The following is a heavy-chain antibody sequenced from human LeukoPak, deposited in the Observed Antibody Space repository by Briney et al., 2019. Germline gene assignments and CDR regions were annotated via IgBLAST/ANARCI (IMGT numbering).Heavy chain of an antibody. V-gene: IGHV3-48*03. D-gene: IGHD6-13*01. CDR2: ISSSGSTI. CDR1: GFTFSSSE. J-gene: IGHJ5*02. CDR3: ARGVSSSWYGVVRNWFDP. Sequence: PGGSLRLSCAASGFTFSSSEMNWVRQAPGKGLEWLSYISSSGSTIYFADSVKGRFTISRDNAKTSLYLQMNSLRAEDTAVYYCARGVSSSWYGVVRNWFDPWGQGTLVTVSS.